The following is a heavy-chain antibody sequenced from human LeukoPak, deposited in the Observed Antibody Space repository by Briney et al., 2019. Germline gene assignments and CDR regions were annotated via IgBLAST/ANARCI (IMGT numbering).Heavy chain of an antibody. CDR2: IDHSGST. CDR3: ARGSGSYSAPIDY. V-gene: IGHV4-38-2*02. J-gene: IGHJ4*02. Sequence: PSETLSLTCTVSGYSISSGYYWGWIRQPPGKGLEWTGSIDHSGSTYYNPSLKSRITISVDTSKNQFSLKLSSVTAADTAVYYCARGSGSYSAPIDYWGQGTLVTVSS. D-gene: IGHD3-10*01. CDR1: GYSISSGYY.